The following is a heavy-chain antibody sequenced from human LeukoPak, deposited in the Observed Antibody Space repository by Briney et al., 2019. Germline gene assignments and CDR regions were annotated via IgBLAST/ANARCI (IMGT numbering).Heavy chain of an antibody. CDR1: GGTFSSYA. CDR2: IIPIFGTA. CDR3: ARTPSFQAAASPFDY. D-gene: IGHD6-13*01. J-gene: IGHJ4*02. V-gene: IGHV1-69*05. Sequence: ASVKVSCKASGGTFSSYAISWVRQAPGQGLEWMGGIIPIFGTANYAQKFQGRVTMTRNTSISTAYMELSSLRSEDTAVYYCARTPSFQAAASPFDYWGQGTLVTVSS.